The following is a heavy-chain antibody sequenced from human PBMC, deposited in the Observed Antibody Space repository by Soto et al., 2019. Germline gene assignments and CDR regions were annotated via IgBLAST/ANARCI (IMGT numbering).Heavy chain of an antibody. CDR2: TYYRSKWYY. D-gene: IGHD3-10*01. CDR3: ARERTMVRYNWFDP. V-gene: IGHV6-1*01. Sequence: PSQTLSLTCAISGDSVSNNSAAWNWIRQSPSRGLEWLGRTYYRSKWYYDYAVSVKSRININPDTTENQFSLHLYSVTPEDTAVYYCARERTMVRYNWFDPWGQGTLVTVSS. J-gene: IGHJ5*02. CDR1: GDSVSNNSAA.